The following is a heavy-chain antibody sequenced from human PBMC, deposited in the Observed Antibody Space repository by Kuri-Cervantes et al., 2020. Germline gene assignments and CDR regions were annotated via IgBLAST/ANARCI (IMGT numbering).Heavy chain of an antibody. CDR1: GCTFSSYA. CDR3: ARDFAETYYYDSSGDAFDI. CDR2: IIPIFGTA. D-gene: IGHD3-22*01. Sequence: SVKVSCKASGCTFSSYAISWVRQPPGQGLEWMGGIIPIFGTANYAQKVQGRVTITADKSTSTAYMELRSLRSDDTAVYYCARDFAETYYYDSSGDAFDIWGQGTMVTVSS. V-gene: IGHV1-69*06. J-gene: IGHJ3*02.